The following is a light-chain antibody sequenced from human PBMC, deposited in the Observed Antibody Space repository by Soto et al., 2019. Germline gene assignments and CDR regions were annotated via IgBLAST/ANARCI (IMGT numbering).Light chain of an antibody. Sequence: QSVLTQPASVSGSPGQSITISCTGTSSDVGAYIYVSWFQQHPGKAPKLMISEVSNRPSGVSNRFSASKSGNTASLTISGLQSEDEATYYCSSYSSSSTLVFGTGTKVTVL. CDR3: SSYSSSSTLV. V-gene: IGLV2-14*01. CDR1: SSDVGAYIY. J-gene: IGLJ1*01. CDR2: EVS.